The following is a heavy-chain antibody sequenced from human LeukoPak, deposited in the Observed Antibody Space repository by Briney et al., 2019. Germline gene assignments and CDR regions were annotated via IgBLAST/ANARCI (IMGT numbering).Heavy chain of an antibody. V-gene: IGHV4-34*01. J-gene: IGHJ4*02. D-gene: IGHD6-19*01. CDR2: INHSGST. CDR1: GGSFSGYY. Sequence: SETLSLTCAVYGGSFSGYYWSWIRQPPGKGLEWIGEINHSGSTNYNPSLKSRVTISVDTSKNQFSLKLSSVTAADTAVYYCARRPYGRYSSGWRGIFDYWGQGTLVTVSS. CDR3: ARRPYGRYSSGWRGIFDY.